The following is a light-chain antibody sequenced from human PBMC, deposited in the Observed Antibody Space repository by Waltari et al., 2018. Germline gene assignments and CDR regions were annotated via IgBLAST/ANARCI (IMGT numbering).Light chain of an antibody. CDR1: SSNIGSKT. J-gene: IGLJ3*02. CDR3: AVWDDSLNGWM. Sequence: QSVVTQSPSASGPPGQRVTISCSGSSSNIGSKTVNWYQHLPGTAPKLLIHNNNQRPSGVPDRFSGSESDTSASLAISGLQSEDEAEYYCAVWDDSLNGWMFGGGTKLTVL. V-gene: IGLV1-44*01. CDR2: NNN.